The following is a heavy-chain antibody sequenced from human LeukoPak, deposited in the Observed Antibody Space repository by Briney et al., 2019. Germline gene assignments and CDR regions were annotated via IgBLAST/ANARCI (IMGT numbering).Heavy chain of an antibody. D-gene: IGHD5-12*01. CDR2: INHSGST. J-gene: IGHJ4*02. CDR3: ARVGDIVATDY. Sequence: SETLSLTCAVYGGSFSGYYWSWIRQPPGKGLEWIGEINHSGSTNYNPSLKSRATISIDTSKNQFSLKLSSVTAADTAVYYCARVGDIVATDYWGQGTLVTVSS. V-gene: IGHV4-34*01. CDR1: GGSFSGYY.